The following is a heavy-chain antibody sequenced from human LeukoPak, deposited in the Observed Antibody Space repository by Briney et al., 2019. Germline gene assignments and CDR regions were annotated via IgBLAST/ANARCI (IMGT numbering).Heavy chain of an antibody. J-gene: IGHJ6*02. Sequence: SETLSLTCTVSGGSISSYYWSWLRQPPGKGLEWIGYIYYSGSTNYNPSLKSRVTISVDTSKNQFSLKLSSVTAADTAVYYCARVKGAGKGYYGMDVWGQGTTVTVSS. CDR3: ARVKGAGKGYYGMDV. CDR2: IYYSGST. V-gene: IGHV4-59*01. D-gene: IGHD6-19*01. CDR1: GGSISSYY.